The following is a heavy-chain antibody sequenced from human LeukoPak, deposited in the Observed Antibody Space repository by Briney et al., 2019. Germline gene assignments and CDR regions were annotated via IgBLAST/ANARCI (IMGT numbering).Heavy chain of an antibody. J-gene: IGHJ6*02. D-gene: IGHD1-26*01. CDR3: ARVVGADGMDV. V-gene: IGHV4-59*12. CDR2: IYYSGTT. Sequence: KPSETLSLTCTVSGGSISSYYWSWIRQPPGKGLEWIGYIYYSGTTNYNPSLKSRVTISVDRSKNQFSLKLSSVTAADTAVYYCARVVGADGMDVWGQGTTVTVSS. CDR1: GGSISSYY.